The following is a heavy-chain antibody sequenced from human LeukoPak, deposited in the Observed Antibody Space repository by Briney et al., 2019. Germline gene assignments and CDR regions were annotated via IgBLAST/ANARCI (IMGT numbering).Heavy chain of an antibody. Sequence: ASVKVSCKASGFTFTSSAVQWVRQARVQRLKWIGWIVVGSGNTNYAQKFQERVTITRDMSTSTAYMELSSLRSEDTAVYYCAADEEVGATLRDYWGQGTLVTVSS. CDR2: IVVGSGNT. D-gene: IGHD1-26*01. CDR1: GFTFTSSA. V-gene: IGHV1-58*01. J-gene: IGHJ4*02. CDR3: AADEEVGATLRDY.